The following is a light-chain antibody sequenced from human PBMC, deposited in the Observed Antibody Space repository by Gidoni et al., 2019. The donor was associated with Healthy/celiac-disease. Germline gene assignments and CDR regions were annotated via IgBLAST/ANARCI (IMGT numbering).Light chain of an antibody. CDR2: GNS. CDR1: SSNIGAGYA. J-gene: IGLJ2*01. V-gene: IGLV1-40*01. Sequence: QSVLTQPPSVSGAPGQRVTISCTGSSSNIGAGYAVHWYQQLPGKAPKLLIYGNSKRPSGVPDRFSGSKSGTSASLAITGLQAEDEADYYCQSYDSSLSGVVFGGGTKLTVL. CDR3: QSYDSSLSGVV.